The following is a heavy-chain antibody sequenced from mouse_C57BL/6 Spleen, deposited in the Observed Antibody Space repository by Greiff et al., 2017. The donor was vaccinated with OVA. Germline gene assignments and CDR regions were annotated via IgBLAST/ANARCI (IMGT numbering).Heavy chain of an antibody. CDR2: FTMYSDAT. J-gene: IGHJ3*01. Sequence: LQQSGAELVRPGSSVKLSCKDSYFDFMASAMHWVKQRPGHGLEWIGSFTMYSDATEYSENFKGKATVTANTSSSTAYMELSSRTSTDAAVYVCARGELGRFAYWGQGTLVTVSA. CDR1: YFDFMASA. D-gene: IGHD4-1*01. CDR3: ARGELGRFAY. V-gene: IGHV1-49*01.